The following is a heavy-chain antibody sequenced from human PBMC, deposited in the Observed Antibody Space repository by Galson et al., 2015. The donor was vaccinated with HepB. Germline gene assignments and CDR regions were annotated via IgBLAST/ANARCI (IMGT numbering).Heavy chain of an antibody. Sequence: SLRLSCAASGFIFSNFGMHWVRQAPGEGLEWVAVISYDGDNQYYADSVKGRSIISRDNSKNTLFLQIYNLRTDDTAVYYCAKERPPSFYCSSTYCRDAFDIWGQGTMVIVSS. CDR2: ISYDGDNQ. D-gene: IGHD2-2*01. V-gene: IGHV3-30*18. J-gene: IGHJ3*02. CDR1: GFIFSNFG. CDR3: AKERPPSFYCSSTYCRDAFDI.